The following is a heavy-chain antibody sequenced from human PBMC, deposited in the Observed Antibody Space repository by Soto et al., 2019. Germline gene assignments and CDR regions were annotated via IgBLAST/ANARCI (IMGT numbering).Heavy chain of an antibody. D-gene: IGHD3-10*01. CDR3: ARDQPTTGGFGELLGWFDP. J-gene: IGHJ5*02. CDR2: ISAYSGNT. V-gene: IGHV1-18*01. CDR1: GYTFTSYG. Sequence: QVQLVQSGAEVKKPGASVKVSCKASGYTFTSYGISWVRQAPGQGLEWMGWISAYSGNTNYAQKLQGRVTMTTDTSTSTAYMELRSLRSDDTAVYYCARDQPTTGGFGELLGWFDPWGQGTLVTVSS.